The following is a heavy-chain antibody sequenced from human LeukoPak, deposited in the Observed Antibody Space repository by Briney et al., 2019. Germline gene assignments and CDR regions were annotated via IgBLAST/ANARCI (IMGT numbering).Heavy chain of an antibody. D-gene: IGHD3-10*01. CDR2: IYYSGST. CDR1: GGSISSYY. J-gene: IGHJ5*02. V-gene: IGHV4-59*01. CDR3: ARAPLLWFGESFDP. Sequence: SETLSLTCTVSGGSISSYYWSWIRQPPGKGLEWIGYIYYSGSTNYNPSLKSRVTISVDTSKNQFSLKLSSVTAADTAVYYCARAPLLWFGESFDPWGQGTLVTVSS.